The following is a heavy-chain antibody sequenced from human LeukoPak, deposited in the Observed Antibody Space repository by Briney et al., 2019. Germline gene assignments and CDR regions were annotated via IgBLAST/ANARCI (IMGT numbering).Heavy chain of an antibody. CDR1: GDSFTSVTDY. CDR3: ATLGATVTRWFDP. J-gene: IGHJ5*02. V-gene: IGHV4-39*07. Sequence: SQTRSLTCTVSGDSFTSVTDYWAWIRQPPGKGLEWIARADYSGGTYYNPSLERRVAISADMSKNQISRQLTSVTGADTAVYYCATLGATVTRWFDPWGQGTLVTAPS. D-gene: IGHD4-17*01. CDR2: ADYSGGT.